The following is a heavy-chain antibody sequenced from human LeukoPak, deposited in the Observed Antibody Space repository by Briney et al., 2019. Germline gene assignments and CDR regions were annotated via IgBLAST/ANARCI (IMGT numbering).Heavy chain of an antibody. D-gene: IGHD6-13*01. Sequence: PGGSLRLSCAASGFTFGDYAMHWVRQAPGKGLEWVSGITWNSGNIDYADSVKGRFTISRDNAKNSLYLQMNSLRAEDMALYYCAKDVAAAGMSPFDYWGQGTLVTVSS. CDR2: ITWNSGNI. CDR1: GFTFGDYA. CDR3: AKDVAAAGMSPFDY. V-gene: IGHV3-9*03. J-gene: IGHJ4*02.